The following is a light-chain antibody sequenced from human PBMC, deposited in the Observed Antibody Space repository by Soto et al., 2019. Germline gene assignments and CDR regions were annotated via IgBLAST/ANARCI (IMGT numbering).Light chain of an antibody. Sequence: DIQMTQSPSSLSASVGDRVTITCRASQGISNYLAWFQQKPGKVPQLLIYSASTLQSGVPSRFSGSGSGTDFTLTISNLQPEDVATYYCLKHNSAPWTFGHGTKVEIK. CDR3: LKHNSAPWT. CDR2: SAS. V-gene: IGKV1-27*01. CDR1: QGISNY. J-gene: IGKJ1*01.